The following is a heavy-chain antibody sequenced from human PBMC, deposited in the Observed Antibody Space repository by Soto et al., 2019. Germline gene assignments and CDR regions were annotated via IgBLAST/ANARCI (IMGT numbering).Heavy chain of an antibody. Sequence: QVQLQESGPGLVKPSETLSLTCTVSGGSISSSYWSWIRQPPGKRLEWIGYISYSGSTNYNPSLKSRVTMSVDTSKDQFYLKLSSVTAADTAVYYCARGRTSGWYYFDYWGQGTLVTVSS. CDR2: ISYSGST. CDR3: ARGRTSGWYYFDY. CDR1: GGSISSSY. J-gene: IGHJ4*02. D-gene: IGHD6-19*01. V-gene: IGHV4-59*01.